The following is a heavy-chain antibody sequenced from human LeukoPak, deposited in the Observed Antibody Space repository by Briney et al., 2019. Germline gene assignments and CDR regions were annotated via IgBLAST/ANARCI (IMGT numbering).Heavy chain of an antibody. V-gene: IGHV3-7*01. J-gene: IGHJ4*02. CDR1: GFTFSSYW. D-gene: IGHD2-15*01. CDR3: AREGDYYCSGGSCYDY. Sequence: GGSLRLSCAASGFTFSSYWMSWVRQAPGKGLEWVANIKEDGSEKYYVDSVKGRFTISRDNAKNSVYLQMNSLRAEDTAVYYCAREGDYYCSGGSCYDYWGQGTLVTISS. CDR2: IKEDGSEK.